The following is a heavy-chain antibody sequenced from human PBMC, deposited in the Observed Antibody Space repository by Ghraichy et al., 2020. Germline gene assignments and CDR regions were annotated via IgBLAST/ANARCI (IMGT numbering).Heavy chain of an antibody. CDR2: INHSGTT. J-gene: IGHJ4*02. CDR3: ARGYYTKYFDV. V-gene: IGHV4-34*01. Sequence: SETLSLTCAVDDRSFSGFFWTWIRQPPGKGLEWIGKINHSGTTDYNPSLRSRVIISVDASNRQFSLKLNSVTAADTAMYYCARGYYTKYFDVWGQGTQVTVSS. D-gene: IGHD4-11*01. CDR1: DRSFSGFF.